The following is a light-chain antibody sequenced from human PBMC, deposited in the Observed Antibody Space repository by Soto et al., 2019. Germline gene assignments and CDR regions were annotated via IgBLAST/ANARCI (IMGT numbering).Light chain of an antibody. CDR1: SGSIANND. Sequence: NFMLTQPHSVSESPGKTVTISCTRSSGSIANNDVQWYQQRPGSAPTTVIYENNQRPSGVPDRFSGPTDGSSNSASLTISGLQTEDEADYYCQSYESSTVVFGEGTKLTVL. J-gene: IGLJ2*01. CDR2: ENN. V-gene: IGLV6-57*04. CDR3: QSYESSTVV.